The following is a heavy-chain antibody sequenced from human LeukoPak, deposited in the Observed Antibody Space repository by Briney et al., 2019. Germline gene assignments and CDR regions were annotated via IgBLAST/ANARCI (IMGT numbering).Heavy chain of an antibody. CDR2: INPNSGGT. D-gene: IGHD1-26*01. Sequence: ASVKVSCKASGYTFTGYYMHWVRQAPAQGLEWMGRINPNSGGTNYAQKFQGRVTMTRDTSISTAYMELSRLRSDDTAVYYCARERIVGATSAFDIWGQGTMVTVSS. J-gene: IGHJ3*02. V-gene: IGHV1-2*06. CDR3: ARERIVGATSAFDI. CDR1: GYTFTGYY.